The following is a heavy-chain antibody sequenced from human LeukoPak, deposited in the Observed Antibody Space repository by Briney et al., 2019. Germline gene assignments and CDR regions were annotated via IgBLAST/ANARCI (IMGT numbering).Heavy chain of an antibody. J-gene: IGHJ4*02. Sequence: GGSLRLSCSASGFTFSSYTMNWVRQAPGKGLEWVSSISGRSHYIFYADSVKGRFTISRDNAKNSLSLQTNSLRAEDTAVYYCARGLGTTVTNEYYYDSSGYYDGGLDYWGQGTLVTVSS. CDR2: ISGRSHYI. CDR3: ARGLGTTVTNEYYYDSSGYYDGGLDY. D-gene: IGHD3-22*01. CDR1: GFTFSSYT. V-gene: IGHV3-21*01.